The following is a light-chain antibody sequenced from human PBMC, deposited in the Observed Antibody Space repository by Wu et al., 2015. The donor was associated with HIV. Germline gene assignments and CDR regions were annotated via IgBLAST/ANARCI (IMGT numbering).Light chain of an antibody. J-gene: IGKJ5*01. CDR3: QQYDNWPPIT. V-gene: IGKV3-15*01. Sequence: EILMTQFPATLSVSPGESATLFCKAGQTIRGNLAWYQQKSGQAPRLLIYAVSARATGVPARFSGSGSETEFSLTISSLQSEDSGIYYCQQYDNWPPITFGQGTRLEI. CDR1: QTIRGN. CDR2: AVS.